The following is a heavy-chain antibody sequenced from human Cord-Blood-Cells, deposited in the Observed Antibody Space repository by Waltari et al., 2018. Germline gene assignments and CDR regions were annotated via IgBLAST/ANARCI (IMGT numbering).Heavy chain of an antibody. Sequence: QVQLQQWGAGLLKPSETLSLTCAVSGGSFSGYYWRCIRQPPGKGLEWIGEINHSGSTNYNPSLKSRVTISVDTSKNQFSLKLSSVTAADTAVYYCARREANWGGEGNWFDPWGQGTLVTVSS. CDR2: INHSGST. V-gene: IGHV4-34*01. CDR1: GGSFSGYY. D-gene: IGHD7-27*01. J-gene: IGHJ5*02. CDR3: ARREANWGGEGNWFDP.